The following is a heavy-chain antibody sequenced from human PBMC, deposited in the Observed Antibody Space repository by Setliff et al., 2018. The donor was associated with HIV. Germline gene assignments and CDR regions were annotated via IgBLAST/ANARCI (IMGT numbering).Heavy chain of an antibody. J-gene: IGHJ4*02. Sequence: LRLSCAASGFTVSTYYMAWVRQAPGKGLEWVSTIYSDGSTYHRDSVKGRFTLSRDNSKNTVYLQVGSLRPDDTAMYYCAGSRPYNSALDYWGQGTLVTVSS. D-gene: IGHD6-25*01. CDR2: IYSDGST. V-gene: IGHV3-66*02. CDR1: GFTVSTYY. CDR3: AGSRPYNSALDY.